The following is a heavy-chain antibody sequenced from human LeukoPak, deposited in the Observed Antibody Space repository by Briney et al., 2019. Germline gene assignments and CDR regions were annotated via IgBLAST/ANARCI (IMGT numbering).Heavy chain of an antibody. CDR3: TKDMEWGMDI. D-gene: IGHD3-3*01. V-gene: IGHV3-43*01. CDR1: GFTIDRQT. Sequence: GGSLRLSCAASGFTIDRQTMHGVRQPPGKGPEWVSLIGWDGTNIDYADSVKGRFTISRDNSKNFVYLQMHSLRTEDTALYYCTKDMEWGMDIWGQGTTVIVSS. J-gene: IGHJ6*02. CDR2: IGWDGTNI.